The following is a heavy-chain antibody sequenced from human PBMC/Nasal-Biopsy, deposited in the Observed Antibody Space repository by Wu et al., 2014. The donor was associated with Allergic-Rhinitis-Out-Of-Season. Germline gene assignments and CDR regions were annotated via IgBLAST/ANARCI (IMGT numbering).Heavy chain of an antibody. Sequence: TLSLTCTVSGGSINNYYWSWIRQPPGKGLEWIGYIYYSGSTNYNPSLKSRVTISVNTSKNQFSLKLSSVTAADTAVYYCARYSSPSYLSDWGQGTLVTVSS. CDR2: IYYSGST. CDR1: GGSINNYY. CDR3: ARYSSPSYLSD. V-gene: IGHV4-59*01. D-gene: IGHD3-22*01. J-gene: IGHJ4*02.